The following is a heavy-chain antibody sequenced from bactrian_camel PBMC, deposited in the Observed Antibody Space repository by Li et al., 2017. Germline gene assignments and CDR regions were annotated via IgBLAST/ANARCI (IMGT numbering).Heavy chain of an antibody. CDR2: IYTGGGST. J-gene: IGHJ4*01. V-gene: IGHV3S36*01. Sequence: VQLVESGGGLAQPGGSLRLSCAASGFTFDAYTMAWIRQAPGKGLEWVSSIYTGGGSTYYADSVKGRFTISRDNAKNTVYLQMNNLKPEDTAVYYCGINLEVTPGQGTQVTVS. CDR1: GFTFDAYT.